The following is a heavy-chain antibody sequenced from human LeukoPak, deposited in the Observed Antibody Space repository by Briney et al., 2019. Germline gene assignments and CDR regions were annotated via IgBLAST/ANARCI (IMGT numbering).Heavy chain of an antibody. D-gene: IGHD2-15*01. CDR2: INHSGST. CDR1: GGSFCGYY. V-gene: IGHV4-34*01. CDR3: ARMKGVRYCSGGSCYGARAFDI. J-gene: IGHJ3*02. Sequence: SETLSLTCAVYGGSFCGYYWSWIRQPPGKGLEWIGEINHSGSTNYNPSLKSRVTISVDTSKNQFSLKLSSVTAADTAVYYCARMKGVRYCSGGSCYGARAFDIWGQGTMVTVSS.